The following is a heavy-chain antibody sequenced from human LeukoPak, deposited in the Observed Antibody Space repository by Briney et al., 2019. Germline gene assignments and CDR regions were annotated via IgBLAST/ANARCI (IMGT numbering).Heavy chain of an antibody. J-gene: IGHJ4*02. Sequence: GGSLRLSCAASGFTFSSYEMNWVRQAPGKGLEWVSYISSSGSTIYYADSVKGRFTISRDNAKNSLYLQMKSLRAEDTAVYYCARIEYGDYTYYFDYWGQGTLVTVSS. CDR3: ARIEYGDYTYYFDY. D-gene: IGHD4-17*01. CDR1: GFTFSSYE. CDR2: ISSSGSTI. V-gene: IGHV3-48*03.